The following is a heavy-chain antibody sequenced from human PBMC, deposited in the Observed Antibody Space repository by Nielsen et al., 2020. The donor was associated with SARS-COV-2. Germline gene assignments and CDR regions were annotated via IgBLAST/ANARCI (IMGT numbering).Heavy chain of an antibody. Sequence: GGSLRLSCAASGFTFDDYAMHWVRQAPGKGLEWVSSISTNGGGTYYAESVKGRFTISRDNSKNTMYLEMNSLRVEDSALYFCAKGNSRLSWFGELALYYYYYGMDVWGQGTTVTVSS. CDR2: ISTNGGGT. CDR1: GFTFDDYA. V-gene: IGHV3-23*01. CDR3: AKGNSRLSWFGELALYYYYYGMDV. D-gene: IGHD3-10*01. J-gene: IGHJ6*02.